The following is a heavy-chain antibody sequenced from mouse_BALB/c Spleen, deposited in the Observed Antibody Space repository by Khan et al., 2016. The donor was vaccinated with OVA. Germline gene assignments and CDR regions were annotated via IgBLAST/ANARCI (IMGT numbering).Heavy chain of an antibody. CDR2: INPNTGEP. J-gene: IGHJ4*01. CDR3: ARDDDYGRANRTLDHYAVDY. CDR1: GYTFTDYG. Sequence: QFPLVPSGPSLKKPGETIKISCKASGYTFTDYGMHWVKQAPGKGLKWMGWINPNTGEPTFAEEFKGRFGFSLEPSDRTAYLQINTLKHAYTATSCCARDDDYGRANRTLDHYAVDYWGQGTSVSVSS. V-gene: IGHV9-3*02. D-gene: IGHD1-1*01.